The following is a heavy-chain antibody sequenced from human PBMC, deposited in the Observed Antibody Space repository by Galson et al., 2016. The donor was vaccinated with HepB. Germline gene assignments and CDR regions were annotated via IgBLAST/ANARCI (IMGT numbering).Heavy chain of an antibody. V-gene: IGHV4-59*01. CDR2: THYSGST. CDR1: GDSISKYY. Sequence: ETLSLTCTVSGDSISKYYCSWIRQPPGKALEWIGYTHYSGSTDYNSSLKSRITMSVDTSKNKFSLKLSSVTAADTAVYYCARDRDDTVGANAHWGQGILVTVSS. CDR3: ARDRDDTVGANAH. D-gene: IGHD1-26*01. J-gene: IGHJ4*02.